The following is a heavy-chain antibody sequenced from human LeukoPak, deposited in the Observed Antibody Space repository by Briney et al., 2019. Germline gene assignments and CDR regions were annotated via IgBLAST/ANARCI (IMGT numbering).Heavy chain of an antibody. Sequence: SETLSLTCAVYGGSFSGYYWSWIRQPPGKGLELIGEINHSGSTNYNPSLKSRVTISVDTSQNQFSLKLSSVTAADTAVYYCARGAYGSGRRFDPWGQGTLVTVSS. D-gene: IGHD3-10*01. CDR3: ARGAYGSGRRFDP. V-gene: IGHV4-34*01. CDR1: GGSFSGYY. CDR2: INHSGST. J-gene: IGHJ5*02.